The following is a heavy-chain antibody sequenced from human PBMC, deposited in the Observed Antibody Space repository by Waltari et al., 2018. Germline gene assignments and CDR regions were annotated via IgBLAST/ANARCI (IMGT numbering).Heavy chain of an antibody. V-gene: IGHV1-69*13. Sequence: QVQLLQSGAVVKKPGSSVKVSYKASGGTCRSYAISWVRRAPGQGLEWMGGINPSFGTANYAQKFQGRVTIAADESTSTAYMELSSLRSEDTAVYYCAKYDSSGYSPTDYWGQGTLVTVSS. CDR3: AKYDSSGYSPTDY. J-gene: IGHJ4*02. CDR2: INPSFGTA. CDR1: GGTCRSYA. D-gene: IGHD3-22*01.